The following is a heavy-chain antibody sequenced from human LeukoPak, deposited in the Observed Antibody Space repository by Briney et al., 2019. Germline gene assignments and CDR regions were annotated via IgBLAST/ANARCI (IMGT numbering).Heavy chain of an antibody. Sequence: PGRSLRLSCAASGFTFSSYAMHWVRQAPGKGLEWVAVISYDGSNKYYADSVRGRFTISRDNSKNTLYLQMNSLRAEDTAVYYCARGRVAVAKHYYYYYGMDVWGKGTTVTVSS. J-gene: IGHJ6*04. CDR1: GFTFSSYA. CDR3: ARGRVAVAKHYYYYYGMDV. CDR2: ISYDGSNK. D-gene: IGHD6-19*01. V-gene: IGHV3-30*04.